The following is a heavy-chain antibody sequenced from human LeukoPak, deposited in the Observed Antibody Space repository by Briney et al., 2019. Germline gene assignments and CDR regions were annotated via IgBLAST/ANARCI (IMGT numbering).Heavy chain of an antibody. Sequence: GRSLRLSCAASGFTFSSYWMHWVRQAPGKVLVWVSRINSDGSSTSYADSVKGRFTISRDNAKNTPYLQMNSLRAEDTAVYYCARDLGSSWSYNWFDPWGQGTLVTVSS. CDR3: ARDLGSSWSYNWFDP. D-gene: IGHD6-13*01. CDR2: INSDGSST. V-gene: IGHV3-74*01. CDR1: GFTFSSYW. J-gene: IGHJ5*02.